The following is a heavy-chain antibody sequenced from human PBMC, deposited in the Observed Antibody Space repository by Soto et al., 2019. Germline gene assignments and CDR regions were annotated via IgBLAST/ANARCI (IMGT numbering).Heavy chain of an antibody. V-gene: IGHV3-7*01. Sequence: PGGSLRLSCAASGFTFSSYWMSWVRQAPGKGLEWVANIKQDGSEKYYVDSVKGRFTISRDNAKNSLYLQMNSLRAEDTAVYYCARALRGSGWPNYYYYYMDVWGKGTTVTVSS. CDR3: ARALRGSGWPNYYYYYMDV. CDR1: GFTFSSYW. J-gene: IGHJ6*03. D-gene: IGHD6-19*01. CDR2: IKQDGSEK.